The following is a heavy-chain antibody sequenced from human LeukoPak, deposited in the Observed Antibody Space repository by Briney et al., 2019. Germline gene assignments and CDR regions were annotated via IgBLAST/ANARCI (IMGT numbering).Heavy chain of an antibody. J-gene: IGHJ5*02. CDR2: ISGSGGST. D-gene: IGHD4-17*01. Sequence: GGSLRLSCAASGFTVSSNYMSWVRQARGQGLERVSSISGSGGSTYYADSGKGRFTISRDNSKNTLYLQMNSLRAEDTAVYYCAKAPGLGVTTWFDPWGQGTLVTVSS. V-gene: IGHV3-23*01. CDR3: AKAPGLGVTTWFDP. CDR1: GFTVSSNY.